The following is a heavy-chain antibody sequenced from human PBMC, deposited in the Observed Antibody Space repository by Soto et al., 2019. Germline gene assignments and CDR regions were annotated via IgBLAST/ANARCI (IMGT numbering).Heavy chain of an antibody. V-gene: IGHV3-33*01. CDR3: ARDGVGRTVFFGYFDY. J-gene: IGHJ4*02. D-gene: IGHD3-3*01. CDR1: GSIFSGYG. CDR2: IRFDGSNI. Sequence: QVQLVESGGGVVQPGRSLRLSCAASGSIFSGYGMHWVRQAPGKGLEWVAIIRFDGSNIYYADSVKGRFTISRDNSKNTLYLQMNRLRAEDTAVYYCARDGVGRTVFFGYFDYWGQGALVTVSS.